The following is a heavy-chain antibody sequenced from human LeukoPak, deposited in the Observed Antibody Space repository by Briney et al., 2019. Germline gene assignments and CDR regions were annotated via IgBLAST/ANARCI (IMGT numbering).Heavy chain of an antibody. CDR1: GGSISSSSYY. Sequence: PSETLSLTCTVSGGSISSSSYYWGWIRQPPGKGLEWIGSIYYSGSTYYNPSLKSRVTISVDTSKNQFSLKLSSVTAADTAVYYCARTYYDILTGLHPGAFDIWGQGTMVTVSS. CDR2: IYYSGST. CDR3: ARTYYDILTGLHPGAFDI. J-gene: IGHJ3*02. D-gene: IGHD3-9*01. V-gene: IGHV4-39*07.